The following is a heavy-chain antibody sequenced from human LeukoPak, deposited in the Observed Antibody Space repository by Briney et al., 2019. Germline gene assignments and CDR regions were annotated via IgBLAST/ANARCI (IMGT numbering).Heavy chain of an antibody. V-gene: IGHV4-39*01. CDR2: IYHSGST. J-gene: IGHJ4*02. D-gene: IGHD5-18*01. Sequence: SETLSLTCAVSGDSIGSSGYYWGWIRQPLGKGLEWIGSIYHSGSTYYNPSLKGRVTISVDTSKDQFSLKLSSVTAADTAVYYCARHGNAAMVTSRFDYWGQGTLVTVSS. CDR3: ARHGNAAMVTSRFDY. CDR1: GDSIGSSGYY.